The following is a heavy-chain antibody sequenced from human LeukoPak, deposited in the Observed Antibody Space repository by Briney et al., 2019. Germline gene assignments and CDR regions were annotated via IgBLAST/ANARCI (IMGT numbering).Heavy chain of an antibody. D-gene: IGHD3-22*01. CDR2: ISYDGSNK. J-gene: IGHJ4*02. CDR3: ARDSLPSIYDSSGHDY. V-gene: IGHV3-30*04. Sequence: GGSLRLSCAASGFTFSRYAMHWVRQAPGKGLEWVAVISYDGSNKYYADSVKGRFTISRDNSKNTLYLQMNSLRAEDTAVYYCARDSLPSIYDSSGHDYWGQGTLVTVSS. CDR1: GFTFSRYA.